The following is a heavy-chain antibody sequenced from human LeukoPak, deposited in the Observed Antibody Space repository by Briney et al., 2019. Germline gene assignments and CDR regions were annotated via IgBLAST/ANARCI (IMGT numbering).Heavy chain of an antibody. CDR1: KFNFA. J-gene: IGHJ6*04. CDR3: AELGITMIGGV. V-gene: IGHV3-23*01. Sequence: QPGGSLRLSCAASKFNFAMSWVRQTADKRLEWVSAISGSGDATFYTDSVKGRFTISRDNAKNSLYLQMNSLRAEDTAVYYCAELGITMIGGVWGKGTTVTISS. D-gene: IGHD3-10*02. CDR2: ISGSGDAT.